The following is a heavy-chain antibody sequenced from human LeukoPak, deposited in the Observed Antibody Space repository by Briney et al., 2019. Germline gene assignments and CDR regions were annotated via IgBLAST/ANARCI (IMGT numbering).Heavy chain of an antibody. V-gene: IGHV1-18*01. J-gene: IGHJ3*02. CDR1: GYTFTSYG. CDR3: AKDPRNSLTGDYDDFDI. D-gene: IGHD3-9*01. Sequence: GASVKVSCTASGYTFTSYGISWVRQAPGQGLEWMGWISHYNGNTNYAQTLKGRVTITTDTSTSTVYMELSSLTSDDTAVYFCAKDPRNSLTGDYDDFDIWGQGTMVIVSS. CDR2: ISHYNGNT.